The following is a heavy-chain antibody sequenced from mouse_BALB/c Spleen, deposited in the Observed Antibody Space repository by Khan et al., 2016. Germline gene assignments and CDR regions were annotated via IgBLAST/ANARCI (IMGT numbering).Heavy chain of an antibody. J-gene: IGHJ2*01. CDR1: GFTFSTYA. CDR2: ISSGGSA. V-gene: IGHV5-6-5*01. CDR3: ASKVYYFDY. Sequence: EVELVESGGGLVKPGGSLKLSCAASGFTFSTYAMSWVRQTPEKRLEWVASISSGGSAFYPDILKGRFTTSSDNARNILYLQMSSLRSEDTAMYYCASKVYYFDYWGQGTTLTVTS.